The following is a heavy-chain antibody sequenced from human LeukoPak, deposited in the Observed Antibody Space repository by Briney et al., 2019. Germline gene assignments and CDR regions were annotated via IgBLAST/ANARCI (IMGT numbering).Heavy chain of an antibody. J-gene: IGHJ4*02. Sequence: ASVTVSCTASGYTLTNYALHWVRQAPGQRLEWMGWINAGIGNTKYSQKFQGRVTITRDTSASTAYMELSSLRSEDTAVYYCAKVRSGGGLDYWGQGTLVTVSS. CDR2: INAGIGNT. V-gene: IGHV1-3*01. D-gene: IGHD3-3*01. CDR3: AKVRSGGGLDY. CDR1: GYTLTNYA.